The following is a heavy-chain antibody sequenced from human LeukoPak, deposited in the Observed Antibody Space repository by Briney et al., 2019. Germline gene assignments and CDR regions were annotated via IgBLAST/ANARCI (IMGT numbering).Heavy chain of an antibody. V-gene: IGHV3-21*04. CDR2: IRHDSSDI. Sequence: PGGSLRLSCAASGFTFSAYSMNWVRQAPGKGLEWISFIRHDSSDIYDADSVKGRFTISRDNSKNTLYLQMNSLRAEDTAVYYCAKLHIAVAGTVDYWGQGTLVTVSS. J-gene: IGHJ4*02. CDR1: GFTFSAYS. D-gene: IGHD6-19*01. CDR3: AKLHIAVAGTVDY.